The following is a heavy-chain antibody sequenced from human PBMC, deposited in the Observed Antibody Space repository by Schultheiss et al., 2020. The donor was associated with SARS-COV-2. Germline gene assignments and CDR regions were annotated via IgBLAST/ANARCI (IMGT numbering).Heavy chain of an antibody. CDR3: ARGVSSGYYFDL. D-gene: IGHD5-12*01. Sequence: SETLSLTCTVSGGSISNYDWSWIRQAPGKGLEWIGSMFYTDNTYYNPPLKSRVTISADTSKNQFSLKLSSVTTADTAVYYCARGVSSGYYFDLWGRGTLVTVSS. CDR2: MFYTDNT. CDR1: GGSISNYD. V-gene: IGHV4-59*01. J-gene: IGHJ2*01.